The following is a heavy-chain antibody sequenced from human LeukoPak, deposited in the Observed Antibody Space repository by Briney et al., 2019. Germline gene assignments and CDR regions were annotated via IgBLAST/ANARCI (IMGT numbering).Heavy chain of an antibody. CDR3: ARVIWGAVAFDI. D-gene: IGHD3-16*01. CDR2: INPNSGET. CDR1: GYTFSGHY. Sequence: ASVKVSCKTSGYTFSGHYMHWVRQAPGQGREWMGWINPNSGETNYAQTFQGRVTMTRDTSLSTAYMDLSRLRSDDTAVYYCARVIWGAVAFDIWGQGTMVIVSS. V-gene: IGHV1-2*02. J-gene: IGHJ3*02.